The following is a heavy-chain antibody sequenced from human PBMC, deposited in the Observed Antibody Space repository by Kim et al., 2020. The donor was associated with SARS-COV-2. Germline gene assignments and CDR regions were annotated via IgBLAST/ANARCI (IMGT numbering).Heavy chain of an antibody. CDR2: ISYDGSNK. V-gene: IGHV3-30*04. D-gene: IGHD1-1*01. CDR1: GFTFSSYA. CDR3: VRGISWSEYYFDY. Sequence: GGSLRLSCAASGFTFSSYAMHWVRQAPGKGLEWVAVISYDGSNKYYADSVKGRFTISRDNSKNTLYLQMNSLRAEDTAVYYCVRGISWSEYYFDYWAQGT. J-gene: IGHJ4*02.